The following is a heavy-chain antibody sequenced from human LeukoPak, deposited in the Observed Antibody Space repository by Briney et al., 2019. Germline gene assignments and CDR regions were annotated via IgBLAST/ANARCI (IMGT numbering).Heavy chain of an antibody. CDR1: GGTFSSYA. J-gene: IGHJ4*02. CDR3: AGDLALDIGGVRDY. V-gene: IGHV1-69*13. D-gene: IGHD2-2*03. Sequence: SVKVSCKASGGTFSSYAISWVRQAPGQGLEWMGGIIPIFGTANYAQKFQGRVTITADESTSTAYMELSSLRSEDTAVYYCAGDLALDIGGVRDYWGQGTLVTVSS. CDR2: IIPIFGTA.